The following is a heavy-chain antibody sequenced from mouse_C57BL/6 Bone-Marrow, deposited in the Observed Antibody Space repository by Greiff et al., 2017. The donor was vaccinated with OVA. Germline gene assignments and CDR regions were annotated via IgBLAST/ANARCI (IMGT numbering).Heavy chain of an antibody. J-gene: IGHJ2*01. V-gene: IGHV14-4*01. CDR1: GFNIKDDY. CDR2: IDPENGDT. Sequence: VQLQQSGAELVRPGASVKLSCTASGFNIKDDYMHWVKQRPEQGLEWIGWIDPENGDTEYASKFQGKATITADTSSNTTYLQLKSLTSEDTAVYYCTTRVYDFDYWGQGTTLTVSS. D-gene: IGHD2-12*01. CDR3: TTRVYDFDY.